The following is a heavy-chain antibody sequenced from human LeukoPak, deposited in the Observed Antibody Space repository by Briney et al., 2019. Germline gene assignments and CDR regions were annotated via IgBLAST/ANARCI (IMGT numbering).Heavy chain of an antibody. CDR3: ARAGSWFGEFYFDY. J-gene: IGHJ4*02. D-gene: IGHD3-10*01. Sequence: GGSLRLSCAASGFTFSNYAMSWVRQAPGKGLEWVSAISGSGGNTYYADSVKGRFTISRDNSKNTLYLQMNSLRAEGTAVYYCARAGSWFGEFYFDYWGQGTLVTVSS. CDR1: GFTFSNYA. V-gene: IGHV3-23*01. CDR2: ISGSGGNT.